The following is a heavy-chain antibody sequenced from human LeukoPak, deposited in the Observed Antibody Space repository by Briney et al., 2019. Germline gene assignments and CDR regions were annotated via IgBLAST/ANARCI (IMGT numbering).Heavy chain of an antibody. CDR1: GYTFTNYY. CDR3: AREGIQLWFGGPYYYMDV. V-gene: IGHV1-2*02. D-gene: IGHD5-18*01. Sequence: GASVKVSCKASGYTFTNYYMHWVRQAPGQGLEWMGWINPNSGGTNYAQKFQGRVTMTRDTSISTAYMELSRLRSDDTAVYYCAREGIQLWFGGPYYYMDVWGKGTTVTISS. J-gene: IGHJ6*03. CDR2: INPNSGGT.